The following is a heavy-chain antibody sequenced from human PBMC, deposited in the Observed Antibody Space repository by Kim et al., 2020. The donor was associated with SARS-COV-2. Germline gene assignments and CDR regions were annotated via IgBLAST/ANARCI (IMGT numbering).Heavy chain of an antibody. J-gene: IGHJ3*02. CDR1: GFTFSRYW. CDR3: ARDGGGLRPDI. D-gene: IGHD5-12*01. Sequence: GGSLRLSCAASGFTFSRYWMHWVRQGPGKGLVWVSRIKGDGSSITYAESVEVRFTVSRDNARNTLYLQMNSLRVEDTAVYYCARDGGGLRPDIWGQGTMVTVSS. V-gene: IGHV3-74*01. CDR2: IKGDGSSI.